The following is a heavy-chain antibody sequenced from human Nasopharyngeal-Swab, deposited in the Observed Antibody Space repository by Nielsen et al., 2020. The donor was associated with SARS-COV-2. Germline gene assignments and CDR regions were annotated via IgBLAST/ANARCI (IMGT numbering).Heavy chain of an antibody. Sequence: WIRQPPGKGLEWIGYIYYSGSTNYNPSLKSRVTISVDTSKNQFSLKLSSVTAADTAVYYCARGFKGYVESFDPWGQGTLVTVSS. V-gene: IGHV4-59*01. CDR3: ARGFKGYVESFDP. CDR2: IYYSGST. J-gene: IGHJ5*02. D-gene: IGHD5-12*01.